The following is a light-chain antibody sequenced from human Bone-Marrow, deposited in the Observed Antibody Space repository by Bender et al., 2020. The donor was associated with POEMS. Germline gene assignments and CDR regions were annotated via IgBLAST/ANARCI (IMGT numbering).Light chain of an antibody. CDR2: DVT. CDR1: SSDIGYYNY. Sequence: QSALTQPPSASGSPGQSVTISCTGTSSDIGYYNYVSWYQHHPGKVPKLIIYDVTNRPSWVSDRFSGSKSGNTASLTISGLQAEDEADYYCHSYATSSTRLFGGGTKVAVL. J-gene: IGLJ2*01. V-gene: IGLV2-14*03. CDR3: HSYATSSTRL.